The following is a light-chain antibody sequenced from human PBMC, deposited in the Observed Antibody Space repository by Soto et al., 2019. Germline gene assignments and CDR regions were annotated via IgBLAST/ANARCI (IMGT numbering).Light chain of an antibody. CDR3: CSYASGIIYV. CDR1: SSDVGAFNY. J-gene: IGLJ1*01. V-gene: IGLV2-14*01. Sequence: QSALTQPASVSGSPGQSITISCTGTSSDVGAFNYVSWYLQYPGKAPKLMIYEVGNRPSGVSNRFSGSKSGNTASLIISGLQAEDEAAYYCCSYASGIIYVFGTVTKLTVL. CDR2: EVG.